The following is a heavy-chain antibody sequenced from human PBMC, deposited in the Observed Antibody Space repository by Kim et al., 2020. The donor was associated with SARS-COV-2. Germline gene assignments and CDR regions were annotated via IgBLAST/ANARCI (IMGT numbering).Heavy chain of an antibody. CDR1: GFTFSNAW. CDR2: IKSKTDGGTT. D-gene: IGHD3-9*01. Sequence: GGSLRLSCAASGFTFSNAWMSWVRQAPGKGLEWVGRIKSKTDGGTTDYAAPVKGRFTISRDDSKNTLYLQMNSLKTEDTAVYYCTTVDFDWFYYYGMDVWGQGTTVTVSS. J-gene: IGHJ6*02. CDR3: TTVDFDWFYYYGMDV. V-gene: IGHV3-15*01.